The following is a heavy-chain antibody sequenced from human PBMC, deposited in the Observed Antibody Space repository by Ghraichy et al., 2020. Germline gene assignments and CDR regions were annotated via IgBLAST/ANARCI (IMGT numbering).Heavy chain of an antibody. Sequence: SQTLSLTCTVSGGSISSYYWSWIRQPPGKGLEWIGYIYYSGSTNYNPSLKSRVTISVDTSKNQFSLKLSSVTAADTAVYYCARVDYVWGSYRSNWFDPCGQGTLVTVSS. CDR2: IYYSGST. CDR1: GGSISSYY. V-gene: IGHV4-59*01. CDR3: ARVDYVWGSYRSNWFDP. J-gene: IGHJ5*02. D-gene: IGHD3-16*02.